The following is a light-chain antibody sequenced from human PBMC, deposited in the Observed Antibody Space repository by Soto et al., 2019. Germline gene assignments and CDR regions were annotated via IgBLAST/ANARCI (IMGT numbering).Light chain of an antibody. V-gene: IGKV1-5*03. CDR1: QSISSW. Sequence: DIQMTQSPSTLSASVGDRVTITCRASQSISSWLAWYQQKPGKAPKLLIYKASSLESGVPSRFGGSGSGTEFTLTISSLQPDDFATCYCQQYNSYSITFGQGTRLEIK. CDR2: KAS. CDR3: QQYNSYSIT. J-gene: IGKJ5*01.